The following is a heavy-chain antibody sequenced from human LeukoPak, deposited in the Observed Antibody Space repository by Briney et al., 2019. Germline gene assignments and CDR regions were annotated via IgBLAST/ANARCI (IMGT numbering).Heavy chain of an antibody. CDR2: ISGGGGST. CDR3: AKLRFLEWLDY. Sequence: GGSLRLSCSASGFTFDTYAMTWVRQAPGKGLELVSAISGGGGSTYYADSVKGRFTISRDNSKNTLYLQMNSLRAEDTAVYYCAKLRFLEWLDYWGQGTLVTVSS. J-gene: IGHJ4*02. D-gene: IGHD3-3*01. V-gene: IGHV3-23*01. CDR1: GFTFDTYA.